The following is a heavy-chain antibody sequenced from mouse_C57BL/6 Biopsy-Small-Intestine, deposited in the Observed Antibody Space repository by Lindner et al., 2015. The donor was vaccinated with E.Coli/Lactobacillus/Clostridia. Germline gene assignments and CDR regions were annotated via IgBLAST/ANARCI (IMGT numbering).Heavy chain of an antibody. CDR1: GFTFSDYG. D-gene: IGHD2-2*01. V-gene: IGHV5-17*01. CDR2: ISSGSSTI. Sequence: VQLQESGGGLVKPGGSLKLSCAASGFTFSDYGMHWVRQAPEKGLEWVAYISSGSSTIYYADTVKGRFTISRDNAKNTLFLQMTSLRSEDMAMYYCASSSGYERYWYFDVWGTGTTVTVSS. CDR3: ASSSGYERYWYFDV. J-gene: IGHJ1*03.